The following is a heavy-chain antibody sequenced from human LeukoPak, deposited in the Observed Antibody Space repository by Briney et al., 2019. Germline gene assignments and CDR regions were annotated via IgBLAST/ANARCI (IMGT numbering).Heavy chain of an antibody. CDR1: GGSFSSSIDY. J-gene: IGHJ4*02. V-gene: IGHV4-39*01. CDR3: ARHPTRRDGYNFGY. D-gene: IGHD5-24*01. CDR2: IYYSGST. Sequence: SAPLPLTCPVSGGSFSSSIDYWSGIPQPPGKGLEGIGSIYYSGSTYYNPSLKSRVTISVDTSKNQFSPKLSSVTAADTAVYYCARHPTRRDGYNFGYWGQGTLVTVSS.